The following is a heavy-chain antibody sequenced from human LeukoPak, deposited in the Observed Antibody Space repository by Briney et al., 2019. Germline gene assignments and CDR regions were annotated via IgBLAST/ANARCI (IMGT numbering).Heavy chain of an antibody. D-gene: IGHD3-10*01. CDR3: ARNLWFGESSDAFDM. V-gene: IGHV1-2*02. J-gene: IGHJ3*02. CDR1: GYSFTDHY. Sequence: ASVKVSCKASGYSFTDHYMHWVRQAPGQGLEWMGWINPKSGGTNYAQKFQGRVTMTRDTSISTAYMDMSSLRSDDTAVYYCARNLWFGESSDAFDMWGQGTMVTVSS. CDR2: INPKSGGT.